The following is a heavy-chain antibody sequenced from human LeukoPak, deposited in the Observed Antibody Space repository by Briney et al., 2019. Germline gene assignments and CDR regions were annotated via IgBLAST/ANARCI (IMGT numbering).Heavy chain of an antibody. V-gene: IGHV3-74*01. CDR1: GFTFSSYW. Sequence: GGSLRLSCAASGFTFSSYWMHWVRQAPGKGLVWVSRINSVRSSRSCADSVKGRFTISRDNAKNTLYLQMNSLRAEDTAVYYCVRDPGYYDSSGFHSFDYWGRGTLVTVSS. J-gene: IGHJ4*02. CDR3: VRDPGYYDSSGFHSFDY. CDR2: INSVRSSR. D-gene: IGHD3-22*01.